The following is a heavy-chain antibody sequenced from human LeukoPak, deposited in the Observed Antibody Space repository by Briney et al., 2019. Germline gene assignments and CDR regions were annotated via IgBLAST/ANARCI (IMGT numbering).Heavy chain of an antibody. V-gene: IGHV4-59*01. CDR1: GGSISSYY. Sequence: SETLSLTCTVSGGSISSYYWSWIRQPPGKGLEWMGYIYYSGSTNYNPSLKSRVTISVDTSKNQFSLKLSSVTAADTAVYYCARGVVVVTAIVPDAFDIWGQGIMVTVSS. CDR3: ARGVVVVTAIVPDAFDI. D-gene: IGHD2-21*02. CDR2: IYYSGST. J-gene: IGHJ3*02.